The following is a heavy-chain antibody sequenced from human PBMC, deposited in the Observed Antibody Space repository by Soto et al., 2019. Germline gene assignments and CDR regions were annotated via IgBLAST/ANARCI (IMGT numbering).Heavy chain of an antibody. CDR2: IVPNVGTV. CDR1: GGTLSRFITYP. Sequence: QGQLVQSGPEVKKPGSSVKVSCKTSGGTLSRFITYPISWVRQDPGQGPEWMGGIVPNVGTVHYAQRFTGIVTITADTYTVTSYMELHNLRSEDTALYSCARRDTSGFLRYCDTWGQGTLVTVS. J-gene: IGHJ4*02. CDR3: ARRDTSGFLRYCDT. V-gene: IGHV1-69*06. D-gene: IGHD3-3*01.